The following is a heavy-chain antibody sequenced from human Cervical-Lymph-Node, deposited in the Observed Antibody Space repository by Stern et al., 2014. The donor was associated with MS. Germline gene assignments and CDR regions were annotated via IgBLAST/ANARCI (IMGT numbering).Heavy chain of an antibody. J-gene: IGHJ5*02. V-gene: IGHV1-69*09. CDR2: IIPMIGLA. CDR1: GGTFSSSYA. CDR3: ARGIVTNRPAATLHNLFDP. D-gene: IGHD2-15*01. Sequence: QVQLVQSGAEVKKPGSSVNVSCKASGGTFSSSYAVSWARQAPGQGLEWMGRIIPMIGLANYAQKFQTRFTITADKSSSTVYMKLSSLTSEDTALYYCARGIVTNRPAATLHNLFDPWGQGTLVTVSS.